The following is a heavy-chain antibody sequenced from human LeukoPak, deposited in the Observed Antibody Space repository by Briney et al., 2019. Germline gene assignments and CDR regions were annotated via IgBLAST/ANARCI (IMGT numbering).Heavy chain of an antibody. CDR3: ARGRGGYSSSSSGWFDP. J-gene: IGHJ5*02. V-gene: IGHV3-21*01. CDR1: GFTFSSYS. D-gene: IGHD6-6*01. Sequence: GGSLRLSCAASGFTFSSYSMNWVRQAPGKGLEWVSSISSSSSYIYYADSVKGRFTISRDNAKNSLYLQMNSLRAEDTAVYYCARGRGGYSSSSSGWFDPWGQGTLVTVSS. CDR2: ISSSSSYI.